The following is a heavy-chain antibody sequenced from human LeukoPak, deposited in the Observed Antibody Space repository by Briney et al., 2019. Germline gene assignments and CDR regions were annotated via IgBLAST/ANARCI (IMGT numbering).Heavy chain of an antibody. CDR3: ASRTGTTTGGY. Sequence: ASVKVSCKASGYSFTGYYMHWERQAPGQGLEWMGWINPNSGGTNSAQKFQGRVTMTRDTSISTAYMVLSRLRSDDTAVYYCASRTGTTTGGYWGQGTLVTVSS. CDR1: GYSFTGYY. V-gene: IGHV1-2*02. D-gene: IGHD1-1*01. CDR2: INPNSGGT. J-gene: IGHJ4*02.